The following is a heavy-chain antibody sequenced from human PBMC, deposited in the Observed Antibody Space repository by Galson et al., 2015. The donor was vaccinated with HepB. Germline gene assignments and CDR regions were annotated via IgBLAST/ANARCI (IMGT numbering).Heavy chain of an antibody. Sequence: SLRLSCAASGFTFSSYSMNWVRQAPGKGLEWVSSISSSSSYIYYADSVKGRFTISRDNAKNSLYLQMNSLRAEDTAVYYCARDLAEQTGADYYYYYGMDVWGQGTTVTVSS. D-gene: IGHD1-14*01. CDR2: ISSSSSYI. CDR1: GFTFSSYS. J-gene: IGHJ6*02. V-gene: IGHV3-21*01. CDR3: ARDLAEQTGADYYYYYGMDV.